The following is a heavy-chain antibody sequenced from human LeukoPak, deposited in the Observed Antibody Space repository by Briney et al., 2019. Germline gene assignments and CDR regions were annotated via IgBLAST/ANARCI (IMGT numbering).Heavy chain of an antibody. D-gene: IGHD1-26*01. J-gene: IGHJ4*02. Sequence: GGSLRLSCAASGFTFSSYWMSWVRQAPGKGLEWVASVKQDGSEKYYVASVKGRFTISRDNAKNSLYLQMNSLRAEDTAVYYCARVQWELRGVGSYFDYWGQGTLVTVSS. CDR3: ARVQWELRGVGSYFDY. V-gene: IGHV3-7*01. CDR1: GFTFSSYW. CDR2: VKQDGSEK.